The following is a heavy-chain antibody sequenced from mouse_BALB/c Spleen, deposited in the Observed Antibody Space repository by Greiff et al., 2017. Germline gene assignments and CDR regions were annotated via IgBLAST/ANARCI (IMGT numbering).Heavy chain of an antibody. V-gene: IGHV5-9-3*01. CDR1: GFTFSSYA. J-gene: IGHJ3*01. CDR2: ISSGGSYT. Sequence: EVQVVESGGGLVKPGGSLKLSCAASGFTFSSYAMSWVRQTPAKRLEWVATISSGGSYTYYPDSVKGRFTISRDNAKNTLYLQMSSLRSEDTAMYYCARHGTPLGPFAYWGQGTLVTVSA. D-gene: IGHD4-1*01. CDR3: ARHGTPLGPFAY.